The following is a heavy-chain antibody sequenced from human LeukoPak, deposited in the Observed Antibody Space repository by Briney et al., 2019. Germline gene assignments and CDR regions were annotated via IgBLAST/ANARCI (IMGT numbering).Heavy chain of an antibody. V-gene: IGHV1-69*04. CDR3: ASGYSYGYDWNYYYGLDV. Sequence: ASVKVSCKASGGTFSSYAISWVRQAPGQGLEWMGRIIPILGIANYAQKFQGRVTITADKSTSTAYMELSSLRSEDTAVYYCASGYSYGYDWNYYYGLDVWGQGTTVTVPS. D-gene: IGHD5-18*01. CDR1: GGTFSSYA. CDR2: IIPILGIA. J-gene: IGHJ6*02.